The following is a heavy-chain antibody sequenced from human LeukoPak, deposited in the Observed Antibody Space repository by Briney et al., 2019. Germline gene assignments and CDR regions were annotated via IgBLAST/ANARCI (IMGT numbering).Heavy chain of an antibody. CDR1: GFTFSSYG. J-gene: IGHJ6*02. D-gene: IGHD1-26*01. V-gene: IGHV3-33*01. Sequence: GRSLRLSCAASGFTFSSYGMHWVRQAPGKGLEWVAVIWYDGSNKYYADSVKGRFTISRDNSKNTLYLQMNSLRAEDTAVYYCARDLDSGSTYYYYGMDVWGQGTTVTVSS. CDR3: ARDLDSGSTYYYYGMDV. CDR2: IWYDGSNK.